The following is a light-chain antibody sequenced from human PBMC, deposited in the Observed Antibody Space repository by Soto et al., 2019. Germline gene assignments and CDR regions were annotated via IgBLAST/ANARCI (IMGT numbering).Light chain of an antibody. CDR3: CSYSGSSTIVV. J-gene: IGLJ2*01. CDR2: DVD. CDR1: SSDVGGYNF. V-gene: IGLV2-14*03. Sequence: QSALTQPASVSGSPGQSITISCTGTSSDVGGYNFVSWYQQHPGKAPRLMIFDVDNRPSGVSTRFSGSKSGNTASLTTSGLQAEYDADYYCCSYSGSSTIVVFGGGTKLTVL.